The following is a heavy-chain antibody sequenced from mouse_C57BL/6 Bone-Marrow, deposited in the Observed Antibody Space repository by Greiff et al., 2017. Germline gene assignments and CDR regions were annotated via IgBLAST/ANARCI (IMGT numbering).Heavy chain of an antibody. J-gene: IGHJ3*01. D-gene: IGHD2-5*01. Sequence: VQLKESGGGLVKPGGSLKLSCAASGFTFSSYAMSWVRQTPEKRLEWVATISDGGSYTYYPDNVKGRFTISRDNAKNNLYLQMSHLKSEDTAMYYCARDRAYYSNVAWFAYWGQGTLVTVSA. CDR2: ISDGGSYT. V-gene: IGHV5-4*01. CDR3: ARDRAYYSNVAWFAY. CDR1: GFTFSSYA.